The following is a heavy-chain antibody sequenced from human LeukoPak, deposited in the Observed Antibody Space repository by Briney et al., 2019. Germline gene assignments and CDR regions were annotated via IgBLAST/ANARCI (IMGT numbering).Heavy chain of an antibody. Sequence: GRSLRLSCAASGFTFSRYAMHWVRQAPGKGLEWVAVISYDGSNKYYADSVKGRFTISRDNSKNTLYLQMNSLRAEDTAVYYCARDLLELRLWGQGTLVTVSS. CDR1: GFTFSRYA. V-gene: IGHV3-30-3*01. CDR3: ARDLLELRL. D-gene: IGHD1-7*01. CDR2: ISYDGSNK. J-gene: IGHJ4*02.